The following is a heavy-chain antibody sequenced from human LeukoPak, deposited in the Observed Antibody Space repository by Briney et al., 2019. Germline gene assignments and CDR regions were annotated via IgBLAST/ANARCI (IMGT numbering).Heavy chain of an antibody. CDR3: ARPIVVVPAAYFWFDP. CDR1: GGTFSSYA. Sequence: GASVKVSCKASGGTFSSYAISWVRQAPGQGLEWMGGIIPIFGTANYAQKFQGRVTITADESTSTAYMELSSLRSEDTAVYYCARPIVVVPAAYFWFDPWGQGTLVTVSS. D-gene: IGHD2-2*01. CDR2: IIPIFGTA. J-gene: IGHJ5*02. V-gene: IGHV1-69*01.